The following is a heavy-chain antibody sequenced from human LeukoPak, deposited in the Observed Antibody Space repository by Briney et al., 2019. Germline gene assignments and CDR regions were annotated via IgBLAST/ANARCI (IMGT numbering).Heavy chain of an antibody. Sequence: VASVKVSCKASGGTFSSDAISWGRQAPGQGLEWMGGSIPIFGTANYAQKFQGRVTITTDESTSTAYMELSSLRSEDTAVYYCASRGGSGRLYDRYSYYYYMDVWGKGTTVTVSS. CDR1: GGTFSSDA. V-gene: IGHV1-69*05. CDR3: ASRGGSGRLYDRYSYYYYMDV. J-gene: IGHJ6*03. CDR2: SIPIFGTA. D-gene: IGHD3-10*01.